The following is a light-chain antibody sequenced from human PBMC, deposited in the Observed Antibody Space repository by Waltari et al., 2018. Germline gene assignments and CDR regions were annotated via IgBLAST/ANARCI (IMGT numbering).Light chain of an antibody. V-gene: IGKV1-5*03. J-gene: IGKJ2*01. Sequence: DIQMTQSPSTLSASVGDSVTITCRASQSISDWLAWYQQKPGKAHKLLIYKASSLQSGVPSRFSGSGSGTHFTFAISSLQPEDIATYYCQHHDNLLFTFGQGTKLEI. CDR3: QHHDNLLFT. CDR2: KAS. CDR1: QSISDW.